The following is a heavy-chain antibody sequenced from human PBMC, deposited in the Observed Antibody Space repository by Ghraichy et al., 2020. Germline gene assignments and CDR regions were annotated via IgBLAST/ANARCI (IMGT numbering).Heavy chain of an antibody. CDR3: ARNDFWIGPTTGWFDP. J-gene: IGHJ5*02. Sequence: SETLSLTCTVSGCSISSSIYYWGWIRQPPGKGLEWIGSIYYSGSTYYNPSLKSRVTISVDTSKNQFSLQLSSVTAADTAVYYCARNDFWIGPTTGWFDPWGQGTLVTVSS. D-gene: IGHD3-3*01. V-gene: IGHV4-39*01. CDR1: GCSISSSIYY. CDR2: IYYSGST.